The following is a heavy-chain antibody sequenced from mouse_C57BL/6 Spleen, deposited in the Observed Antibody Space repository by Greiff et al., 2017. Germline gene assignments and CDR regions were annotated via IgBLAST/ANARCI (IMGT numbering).Heavy chain of an antibody. CDR2: INPSDSET. CDR3: AREGEAMVTTGGYWDY. D-gene: IGHD2-2*01. V-gene: IGHV1-52*01. Sequence: QVQLQQPGAELVRPGSSVKLSCKASGYTFTSYWMHWVKQRPIQGLEWIGNINPSDSETHYNQKFKDKATLTVDKSSSTAYMPLSSLTSEDSAVYYWAREGEAMVTTGGYWDYWGQGTTLTVSS. J-gene: IGHJ2*01. CDR1: GYTFTSYW.